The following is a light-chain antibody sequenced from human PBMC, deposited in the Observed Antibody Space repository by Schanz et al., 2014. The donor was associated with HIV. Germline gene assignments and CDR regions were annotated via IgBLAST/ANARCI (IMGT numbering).Light chain of an antibody. CDR1: QSVRQTI. J-gene: IGKJ1*01. Sequence: EIVLTQSPGTLSLFPGQRATLSCRASQSVRQTIFAWYQQKPRQAPRLLIYATSNKPTGIPDRFSGSGSGTDFTLTISSLQSEDFAVYYCQQYNNWPPAFGQGSKVEIK. CDR2: ATS. CDR3: QQYNNWPPA. V-gene: IGKV3D-15*01.